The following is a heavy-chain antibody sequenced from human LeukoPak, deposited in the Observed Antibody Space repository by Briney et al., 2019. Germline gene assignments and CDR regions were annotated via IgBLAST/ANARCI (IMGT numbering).Heavy chain of an antibody. CDR2: INHSGST. D-gene: IGHD3-16*02. CDR1: GGSISSSSYY. Sequence: SETLSLTCTVSGGSISSSSYYWGWIRQPPGKGLEWIGEINHSGSTNYNPSLKSRVTISVDTSKNQFSLKLSSVTAADTAVYYCARGRRDYVWGSYRHEYFQHWGQGTLVTVSS. CDR3: ARGRRDYVWGSYRHEYFQH. V-gene: IGHV4-39*07. J-gene: IGHJ1*01.